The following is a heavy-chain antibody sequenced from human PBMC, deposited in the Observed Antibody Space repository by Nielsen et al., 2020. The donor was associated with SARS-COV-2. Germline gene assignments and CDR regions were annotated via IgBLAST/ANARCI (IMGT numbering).Heavy chain of an antibody. Sequence: WIRQPPGKGLEWVAVISYDGSNKYYADSVKGRFTISRDNSKNTLYLQMNSLRAEDTAVYYCARGGIAVAGGRNWFDPWGQGTLVTVSS. CDR3: ARGGIAVAGGRNWFDP. CDR2: ISYDGSNK. V-gene: IGHV3-30-3*01. J-gene: IGHJ5*02. D-gene: IGHD6-19*01.